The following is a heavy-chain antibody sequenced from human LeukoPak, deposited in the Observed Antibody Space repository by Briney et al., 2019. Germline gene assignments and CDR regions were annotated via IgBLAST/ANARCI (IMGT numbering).Heavy chain of an antibody. CDR3: ARDRTTALDY. D-gene: IGHD1-7*01. CDR2: ISYDGSNK. J-gene: IGHJ4*02. V-gene: IGHV3-30-3*01. Sequence: GGSLRLSCAASGFTFSRYAMHWVRQAPGKGLEWVAVISYDGSNKYYADSVKGRFTISRDNSKNTLYLQMNSLRAEDTAVYYSARDRTTALDYWGQGTLVTVSS. CDR1: GFTFSRYA.